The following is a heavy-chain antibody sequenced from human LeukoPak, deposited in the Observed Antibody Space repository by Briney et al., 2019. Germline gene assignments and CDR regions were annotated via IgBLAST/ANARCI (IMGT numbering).Heavy chain of an antibody. D-gene: IGHD5-12*01. CDR2: IYHSGST. J-gene: IGHJ4*02. CDR1: GGSISSGGYS. CDR3: ASSREGYSGYDLDY. Sequence: SQTLSLTCAASGGSISSGGYSWSWIRQPPGKGLEWIGYIYHSGSTYYNPSLKSRVTISVDRSKNQFSLKLSSVTAADTAVYYCASSREGYSGYDLDYWGQGTLVTVSS. V-gene: IGHV4-30-2*01.